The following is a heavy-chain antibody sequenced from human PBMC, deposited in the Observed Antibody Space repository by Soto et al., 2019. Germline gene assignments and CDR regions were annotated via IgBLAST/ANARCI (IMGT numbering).Heavy chain of an antibody. CDR2: INPNSGGT. Sequence: ASVKVSCKASGCTFTGYYIHWVRQAPGQGLEWMGCINPNSGGTNYAQKFQGRVTMTRDASTSTAYMELSRLRSEDTAVYYCARDRVRTRKYCYGMEVWGQGTPVTVSS. V-gene: IGHV1-2*02. CDR3: ARDRVRTRKYCYGMEV. CDR1: GCTFTGYY. J-gene: IGHJ6*02. D-gene: IGHD2-21*01.